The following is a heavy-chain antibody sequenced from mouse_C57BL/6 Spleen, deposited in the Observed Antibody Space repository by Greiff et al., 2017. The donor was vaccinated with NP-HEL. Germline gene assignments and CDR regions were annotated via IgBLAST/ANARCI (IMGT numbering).Heavy chain of an antibody. D-gene: IGHD2-4*01. CDR2: INPSNGGT. CDR1: GYTFTSYW. V-gene: IGHV1-53*01. Sequence: QVQLQQPGTELVKPGASVKLSCKASGYTFTSYWMHWVKQRPGQGLEWIGNINPSNGGTNYNEKFKSKATLAVDKSSSTAYMQLSSLTSEDSAVYYCARYDYGHYAMDYWGQGTSVTVSS. J-gene: IGHJ4*01. CDR3: ARYDYGHYAMDY.